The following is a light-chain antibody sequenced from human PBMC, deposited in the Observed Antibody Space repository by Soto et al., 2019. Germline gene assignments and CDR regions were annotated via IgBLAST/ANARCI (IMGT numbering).Light chain of an antibody. CDR1: QSVSSSY. CDR3: QQYGSSPRT. V-gene: IGKV3-20*01. J-gene: IGKJ1*01. Sequence: IVFTSSPAPLPVSPGKTATLSCRPSQSVSSSYLAWYQQKPGQAPRLLIYGASSRATGIPDRFSGSGSGTDFTLTISRLEPEDLAVYYCQQYGSSPRTFGQETKVDIK. CDR2: GAS.